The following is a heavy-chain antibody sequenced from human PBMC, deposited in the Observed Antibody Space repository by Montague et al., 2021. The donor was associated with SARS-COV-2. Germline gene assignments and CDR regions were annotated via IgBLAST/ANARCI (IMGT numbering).Heavy chain of an antibody. CDR3: ARESLHLTGYYNDYFDY. V-gene: IGHV4-61*02. CDR1: GGSISSGSYY. CDR2: IYTSGST. Sequence: TLSLTCTVSGGSISSGSYYWNWIRQPAGKGLEWIGRIYTSGSTNYXPSLKSRVTISVDTSKNQFSLKLSSVTAADTAVYYCARESLHLTGYYNDYFDYWGQGTLVTVSS. D-gene: IGHD3-9*01. J-gene: IGHJ4*02.